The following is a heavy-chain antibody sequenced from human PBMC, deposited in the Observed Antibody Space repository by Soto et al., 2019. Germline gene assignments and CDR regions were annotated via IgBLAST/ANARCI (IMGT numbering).Heavy chain of an antibody. Sequence: HVTVKESGPVLVKPTETLTLSCAVSGFSLSNGRMGVSWIRQPQGKALDWLAHIFSDAERSYRTSMESRLTICQDTSGSQVVLTITNIDPVDTCTYYCVHVNADSYQNYSGMDVWGQGNTVTVS. CDR1: GFSLSNGRMG. V-gene: IGHV2-26*01. CDR2: IFSDAER. J-gene: IGHJ6*02. D-gene: IGHD4-17*01. CDR3: VHVNADSYQNYSGMDV.